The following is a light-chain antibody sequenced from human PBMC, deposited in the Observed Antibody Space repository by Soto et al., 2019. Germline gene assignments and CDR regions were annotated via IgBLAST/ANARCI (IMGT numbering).Light chain of an antibody. CDR1: SSNIGAGYD. Sequence: QSVLTQPPSVSEAPGQRVTISCTGSSSNIGAGYDVHWYQQLPGTAPKLLIYGNNNRPSGVPDRFSGSKSGTSASLAITGLQAEDEADYYCQSYDITLGGMFGGGTKVTVL. V-gene: IGLV1-40*01. J-gene: IGLJ3*02. CDR3: QSYDITLGGM. CDR2: GNN.